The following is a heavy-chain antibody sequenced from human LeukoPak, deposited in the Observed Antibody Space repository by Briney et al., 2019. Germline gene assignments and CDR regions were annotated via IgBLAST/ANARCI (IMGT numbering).Heavy chain of an antibody. Sequence: SGTLSLTCGVSGGSFTTTNYWSGVRQPPGRGLGWGGKISLSGYTDFNPSLRGRVTMSLDESKHHLSLTLTSVTAADTAIYYCSRESGPYSPFGHWGQGILVTVTT. CDR1: GGSFTTTNY. CDR2: ISLSGYT. V-gene: IGHV4-4*02. J-gene: IGHJ4*02. D-gene: IGHD1-26*01. CDR3: SRESGPYSPFGH.